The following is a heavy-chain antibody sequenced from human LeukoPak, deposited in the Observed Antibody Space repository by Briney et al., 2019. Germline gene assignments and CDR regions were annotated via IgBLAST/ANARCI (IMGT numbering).Heavy chain of an antibody. V-gene: IGHV3-7*01. CDR3: ARSCYDSSGCHDAFDI. D-gene: IGHD3-22*01. Sequence: GGSLRLSCAASGFTFSNYWINWVRQAPGKGLEWVAYIKQDGSEKYYVDPVKGRFTISRDNAKNSLYLQMNSLRAEDTAVYYCARSCYDSSGCHDAFDIWGQGTMVTVSS. J-gene: IGHJ3*02. CDR2: IKQDGSEK. CDR1: GFTFSNYW.